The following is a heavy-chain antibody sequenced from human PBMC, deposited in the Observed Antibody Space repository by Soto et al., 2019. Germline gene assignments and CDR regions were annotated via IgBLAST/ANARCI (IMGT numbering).Heavy chain of an antibody. J-gene: IGHJ3*02. CDR3: AREGGSYDSGGYLIRGAFDI. V-gene: IGHV4-31*03. CDR1: GDSISRIDYY. Sequence: SETLSLTSSVSGDSISRIDYYWTWIRQHPAKGLEWIGNIYFRGNTYYSPSLESRLTISVDTSKNQFSLKLTSVTAADTAVYYCAREGGSYDSGGYLIRGAFDIWGQGTMVTVSS. D-gene: IGHD3-22*01. CDR2: IYFRGNT.